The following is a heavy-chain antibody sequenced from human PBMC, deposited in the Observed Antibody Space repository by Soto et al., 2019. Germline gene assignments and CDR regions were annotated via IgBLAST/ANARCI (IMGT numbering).Heavy chain of an antibody. CDR1: GYTFTSYY. J-gene: IGHJ2*01. Sequence: QVQLVQSGAEVKKPGASVKVSCQASGYTFTSYYIHWVRQAPGQGLEWMGSINPNSGATYFAQKLQGWVTMSSDTSISTDYMELSRMRSDDTAVYYCARAGQKWYFDLWGRGTLVTVSS. V-gene: IGHV1-2*04. CDR3: ARAGQKWYFDL. CDR2: INPNSGAT.